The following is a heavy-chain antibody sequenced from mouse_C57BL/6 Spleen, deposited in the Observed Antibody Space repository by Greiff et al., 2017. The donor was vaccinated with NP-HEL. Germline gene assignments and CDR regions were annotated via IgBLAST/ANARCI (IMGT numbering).Heavy chain of an antibody. V-gene: IGHV5-4*01. CDR2: ISDVGSYT. CDR1: GFTFSSYA. CDR3: ARDWDYGNYWYFDV. D-gene: IGHD2-1*01. Sequence: EVQLQQSGGGLVKPGGSLKLSCAASGFTFSSYAMSWVRQTPEKRLEWVATISDVGSYTYYPDNVKGRFTISRDNAKNNLYLQMSHLKSEDTAMYYCARDWDYGNYWYFDVWGTGTTVTVSS. J-gene: IGHJ1*03.